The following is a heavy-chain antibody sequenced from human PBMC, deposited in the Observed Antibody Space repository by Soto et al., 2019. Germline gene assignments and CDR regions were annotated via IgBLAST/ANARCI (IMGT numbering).Heavy chain of an antibody. V-gene: IGHV4-31*03. J-gene: IGHJ4*02. CDR2: IYASGST. Sequence: QVQLQESGPGLVKPSQTLSLTCTVSGDSISSGGYYWSWIRQHPGKGLEWIGYIYASGSTFYNPSLKSRIPMSVDRSKNQFSLKLPSVTAADTAVYFCARGRVTIFGVVITDFDYWGQGTLVTVSS. D-gene: IGHD3-3*01. CDR1: GDSISSGGYY. CDR3: ARGRVTIFGVVITDFDY.